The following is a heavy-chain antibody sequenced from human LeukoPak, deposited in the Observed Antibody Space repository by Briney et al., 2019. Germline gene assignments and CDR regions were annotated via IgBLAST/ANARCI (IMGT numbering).Heavy chain of an antibody. Sequence: PGGSLRLSCAASGFTVSSNYMSWVRQAPGKGLEWVSVIYSGGSTYYADSVKSRFTISRDNSKNTLYLQMNSLRAEDTAVYYCARDAGGGYDRMANFYGMDVWGQGTTVTVSS. CDR1: GFTVSSNY. CDR2: IYSGGST. CDR3: ARDAGGGYDRMANFYGMDV. J-gene: IGHJ6*02. D-gene: IGHD3-22*01. V-gene: IGHV3-66*01.